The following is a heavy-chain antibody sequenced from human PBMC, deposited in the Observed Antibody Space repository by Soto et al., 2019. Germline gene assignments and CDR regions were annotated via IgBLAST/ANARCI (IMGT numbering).Heavy chain of an antibody. CDR1: GYTFRTYG. CDR2: ISAYNGNT. J-gene: IGHJ5*02. Sequence: QVQLVQSGAEVKKPGASVRVYCEASGYTFRTYGINWVRQAPGQRGLEWMGWISAYNGNTNYAQKSQDRVTMTIDQSTSTAYMELRSLRSDATAVYYCARDQIAERPGLFDPSGQGPLVTVSA. D-gene: IGHD6-6*01. V-gene: IGHV1-18*01. CDR3: ARDQIAERPGLFDP.